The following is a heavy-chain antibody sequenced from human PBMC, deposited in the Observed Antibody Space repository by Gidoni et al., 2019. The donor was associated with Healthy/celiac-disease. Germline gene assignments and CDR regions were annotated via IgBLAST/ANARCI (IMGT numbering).Heavy chain of an antibody. CDR2: ISYDGSNK. Sequence: QVQLVESGGGVVQPGRSLRLSCAASGFTFSSYGMHWVRQAPGKGLEWVAVISYDGSNKYYADSVKGRFTISRDNSKNTLYLQMNSLRAEDTAVYYCAKDTEGDSVVITPGLEFDYWGQGTLVTVSS. V-gene: IGHV3-30*18. D-gene: IGHD3-22*01. CDR3: AKDTEGDSVVITPGLEFDY. CDR1: GFTFSSYG. J-gene: IGHJ4*02.